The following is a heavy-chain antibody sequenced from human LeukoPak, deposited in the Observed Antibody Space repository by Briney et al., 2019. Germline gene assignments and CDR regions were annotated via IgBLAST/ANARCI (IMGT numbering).Heavy chain of an antibody. V-gene: IGHV3-21*01. CDR2: ISSGGSYI. J-gene: IGHJ4*02. D-gene: IGHD2-2*01. CDR3: ARGPALYCTSSSCLDGVD. Sequence: GGSLRLSCAASGFTFSDYAMNWVRQAPGKGLEWVSSISSGGSYISYADSVKGRFTVSRDNAKDSMFLQMRSLRDEDTAVYYCARGPALYCTSSSCLDGVDWGQGTLVSVSS. CDR1: GFTFSDYA.